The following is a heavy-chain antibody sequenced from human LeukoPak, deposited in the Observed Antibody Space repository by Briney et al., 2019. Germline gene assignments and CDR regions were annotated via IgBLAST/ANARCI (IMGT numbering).Heavy chain of an antibody. Sequence: GGSLRLSCAASGFTFSSYAMHWVRQAPGKGLEWVAVISYDGSNKYYADSVKGRFTISRDNSKNTLYLQMNSLRAEDTAVYYCARELPIRNVVVVAATPSGVDYWGQGTLVTVSS. CDR3: ARELPIRNVVVVAATPSGVDY. J-gene: IGHJ4*02. D-gene: IGHD2-15*01. CDR1: GFTFSSYA. V-gene: IGHV3-30-3*01. CDR2: ISYDGSNK.